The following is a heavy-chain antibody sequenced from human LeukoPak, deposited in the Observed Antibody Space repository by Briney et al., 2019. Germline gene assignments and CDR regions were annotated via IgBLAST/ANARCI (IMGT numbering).Heavy chain of an antibody. CDR1: GYTLTNYY. J-gene: IGHJ6*02. CDR2: KNPTSGRT. Sequence: GASVKVSCKASGYTLTNYYMHWVRQATGQGLEWMGWKNPTSGRTGFAQSFQGRLTMTTDTSTSTAYMELSSLTSEDTAVYYCARGPVKTHGMDVWGQGTTVTVSS. V-gene: IGHV1-8*02. CDR3: ARGPVKTHGMDV.